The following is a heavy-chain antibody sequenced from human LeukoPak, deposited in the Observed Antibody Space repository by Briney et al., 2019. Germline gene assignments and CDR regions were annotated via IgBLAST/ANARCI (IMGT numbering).Heavy chain of an antibody. V-gene: IGHV1-2*02. CDR3: AREHYYYYYYMDV. Sequence: ASVKVSCKASGYTFTGYYMHWVRQAPGQGLEWMGWINPNSGGTNYAQKFQGRVTMTRDTSISTAYMELSGLRSDDTAVYYCAREHYYYYYYMDVWGKGTTVTVSS. J-gene: IGHJ6*03. CDR1: GYTFTGYY. CDR2: INPNSGGT.